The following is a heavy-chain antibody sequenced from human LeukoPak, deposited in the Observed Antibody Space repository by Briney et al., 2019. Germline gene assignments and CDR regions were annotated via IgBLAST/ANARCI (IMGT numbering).Heavy chain of an antibody. CDR3: ARVVTGYYYYYMDV. Sequence: ASVKVSCQASGYTFTGYYMHWVRPAPGQRLEWMGWINPNSGGTNYAQKFQGRVTMTRDTSISTAYMELSRLRSDDTAVYYCARVVTGYYYYYMDVWGKGTTVTVSS. CDR1: GYTFTGYY. V-gene: IGHV1-2*02. J-gene: IGHJ6*03. CDR2: INPNSGGT. D-gene: IGHD2-21*02.